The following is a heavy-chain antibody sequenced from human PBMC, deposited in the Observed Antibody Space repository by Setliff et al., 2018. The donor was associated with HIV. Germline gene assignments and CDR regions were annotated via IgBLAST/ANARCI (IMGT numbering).Heavy chain of an antibody. D-gene: IGHD2-21*02. V-gene: IGHV4-34*12. CDR1: GGSFSGYY. Sequence: SETLSLTCAVYGGSFSGYYWSWIRQPPGKGLEWIGEIIHSGTTNYNPSLMSRVTISLDTSKNQFSLKLSSVTAADTAVYYCARKSYCGGDCRGSWFDPWGQGTLVTVS. CDR3: ARKSYCGGDCRGSWFDP. J-gene: IGHJ5*02. CDR2: IIHSGTT.